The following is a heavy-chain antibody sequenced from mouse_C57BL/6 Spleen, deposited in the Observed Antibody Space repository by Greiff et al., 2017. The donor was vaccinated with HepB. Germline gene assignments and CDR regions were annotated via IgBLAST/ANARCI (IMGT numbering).Heavy chain of an antibody. Sequence: VQLQQPGAELVKPGASVKLSCKASGYTFTSYWMQWVKQRPGQGLEWIGEIDPSDSYTNYNQKFKGKATLTVDTSSSTAYMQLSSLTSEDSAVYYCARGYDHYAMDYWGQGTSVTVSS. V-gene: IGHV1-50*01. CDR2: IDPSDSYT. J-gene: IGHJ4*01. CDR3: ARGYDHYAMDY. CDR1: GYTFTSYW. D-gene: IGHD2-3*01.